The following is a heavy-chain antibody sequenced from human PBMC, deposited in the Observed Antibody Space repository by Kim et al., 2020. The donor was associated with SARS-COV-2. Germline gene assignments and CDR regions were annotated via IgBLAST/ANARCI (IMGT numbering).Heavy chain of an antibody. V-gene: IGHV4-61*01. CDR2: ISYGGTT. CDR1: GGSVSGRNYY. Sequence: SETLSLTCIVSGGSVSGRNYYWNWIRQPPGKGLQWIGYISYGGTTSSNPSLKSRVTISLDPTTNQFALKLTSVTAADTAGYYCARDGAGRPYNYGVDVWG. CDR3: ARDGAGRPYNYGVDV. J-gene: IGHJ6*01. D-gene: IGHD3-10*01.